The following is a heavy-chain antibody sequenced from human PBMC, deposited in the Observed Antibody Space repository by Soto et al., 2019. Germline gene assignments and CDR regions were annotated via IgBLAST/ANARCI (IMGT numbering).Heavy chain of an antibody. CDR3: ARDTPHYYGSGSYYAD. J-gene: IGHJ4*02. CDR2: ISAYNGKT. CDR1: GYTFTSYG. V-gene: IGHV1-18*04. Sequence: QVQLVQSGAEVKKPGASVKVSCKASGYTFTSYGIIWVRQAPGQGLEWMGWISAYNGKTNYAKKLQGRDTMTTFTSTSTAYMELRSLRSDDTAVYFCARDTPHYYGSGSYYADWLQVTLVTVSS. D-gene: IGHD3-10*01.